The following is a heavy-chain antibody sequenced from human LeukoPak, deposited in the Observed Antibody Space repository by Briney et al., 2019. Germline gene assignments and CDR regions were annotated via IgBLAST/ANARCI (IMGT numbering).Heavy chain of an antibody. V-gene: IGHV3-30*18. CDR2: ISYDGSNK. Sequence: GGSLRLSCAASGFTFSSYGMHWVRQAPGEGLEWVAVISYDGSNKYYADSVKGRFTISRDNSKNTLYLQMNSLRAEDTAMYYCAKDLSEDAFDIWGQGTMVTVSS. CDR1: GFTFSSYG. CDR3: AKDLSEDAFDI. J-gene: IGHJ3*02.